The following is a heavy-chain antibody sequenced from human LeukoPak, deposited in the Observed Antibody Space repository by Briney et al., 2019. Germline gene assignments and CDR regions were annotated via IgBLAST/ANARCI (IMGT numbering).Heavy chain of an antibody. CDR1: GFTFSNYN. J-gene: IGHJ4*02. CDR3: ARDAWSGVVVAATLELDY. D-gene: IGHD2-15*01. Sequence: TGGSLRLSCAASGFTFSNYNMNWVRQAPGKGLEWVAFIRHDGSNRYYADSVKGRFTISRDNSKNTLYLQMNSLRAEDTAVYYCARDAWSGVVVAATLELDYWGQGTLVTVSS. CDR2: IRHDGSNR. V-gene: IGHV3-30*02.